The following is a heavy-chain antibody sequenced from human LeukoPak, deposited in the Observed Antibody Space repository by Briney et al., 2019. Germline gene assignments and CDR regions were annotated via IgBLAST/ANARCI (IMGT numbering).Heavy chain of an antibody. CDR1: GGSISSYY. CDR2: IYYSGST. J-gene: IGHJ4*02. CDR3: ARGGSSGWCYFDY. Sequence: SETLSLTCTVSGGSISSYYWSWIRQPPGKGLEWIGYIYYSGSTNYNPSLKSRVTISVDTSKNQFSLKLSSVTAADTAVYYCARGGSSGWCYFDYWGQGTLVTVSS. V-gene: IGHV4-59*01. D-gene: IGHD6-19*01.